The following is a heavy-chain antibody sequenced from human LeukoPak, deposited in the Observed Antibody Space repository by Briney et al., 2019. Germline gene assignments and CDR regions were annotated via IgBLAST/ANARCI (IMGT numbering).Heavy chain of an antibody. CDR3: SRWRVPTTTVFYYGMDV. J-gene: IGHJ6*04. Sequence: SETLSLTCTVSGGSISGYFWSWIRQPPGKELEWIGYIYYSGSTNYNPSLKSRVTLSVDTSKNQFSLKLSSVTAADTAVYFCSRWRVPTTTVFYYGMDVWGKGTTVTVTP. V-gene: IGHV4-59*01. D-gene: IGHD2/OR15-2a*01. CDR1: GGSISGYF. CDR2: IYYSGST.